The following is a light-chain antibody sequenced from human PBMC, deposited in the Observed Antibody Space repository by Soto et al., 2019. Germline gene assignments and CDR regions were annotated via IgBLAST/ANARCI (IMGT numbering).Light chain of an antibody. CDR2: GAS. CDR1: QTVSSSY. V-gene: IGKV3-20*01. J-gene: IGKJ1*01. CDR3: QQYGRSPPVK. Sequence: IVLTQSPGTLSLSPGERATLSCRASQTVSSSYLAWYQQKPGQAPRLLIYGASTRAAGLPDRFSGSGSGTDFTLTISRLEPEDFAVYYCQQYGRSPPVKFGQGTKVEIK.